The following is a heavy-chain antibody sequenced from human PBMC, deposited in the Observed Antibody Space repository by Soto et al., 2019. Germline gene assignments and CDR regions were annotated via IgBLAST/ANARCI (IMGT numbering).Heavy chain of an antibody. CDR3: ARVAQQLVRWWFDP. Sequence: ASVKVSCKASGYTFTSYDINWVRQATGQGLEWMGWMNPNSGNTGYAQKFQGRVTMTRNTSISTAYMELSSLRSEDTAVYYCARVAQQLVRWWFDPWGQGTRVTVSS. J-gene: IGHJ5*02. V-gene: IGHV1-8*01. CDR1: GYTFTSYD. CDR2: MNPNSGNT. D-gene: IGHD6-13*01.